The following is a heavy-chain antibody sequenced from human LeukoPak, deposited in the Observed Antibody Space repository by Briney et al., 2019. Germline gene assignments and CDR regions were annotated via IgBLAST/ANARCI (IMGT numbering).Heavy chain of an antibody. J-gene: IGHJ4*02. CDR2: IIAYNGNT. Sequence: GASEKVSRKASVYIFPRYGILWVRQAPGQAREWMGSIIAYNGNTNYAQKFQGRVTMTTDTSTSTVYMELRSLRSDDTAVYYCARGSDYYFDYWGQGALVTVSS. CDR3: ARGSDYYFDY. D-gene: IGHD2-21*02. V-gene: IGHV1-18*01. CDR1: VYIFPRYG.